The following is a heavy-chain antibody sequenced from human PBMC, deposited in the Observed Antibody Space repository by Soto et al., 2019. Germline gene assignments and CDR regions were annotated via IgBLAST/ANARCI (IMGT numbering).Heavy chain of an antibody. V-gene: IGHV4-39*01. Sequence: HLQESGPGLVKPSETLSLRCPVSGVSVGSDDYFWGWIRQPPGKGLEWIGSIYFGGTTYYNPSLSSRVTVSVDKSRNEFSLKMTSVSAADTAVYHCAAHLDRRGSRWYYFAYWGQGLLVTVSS. CDR3: AAHLDRRGSRWYYFAY. J-gene: IGHJ4*02. D-gene: IGHD1-20*01. CDR2: IYFGGTT. CDR1: GVSVGSDDYF.